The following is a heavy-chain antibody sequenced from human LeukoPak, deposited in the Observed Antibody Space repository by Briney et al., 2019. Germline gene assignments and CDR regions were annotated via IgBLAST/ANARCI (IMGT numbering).Heavy chain of an antibody. CDR3: ARRRSPSETGAFDI. V-gene: IGHV4-38-2*02. Sequence: SETLSLTCTVSGYSISSGYYWGWIRQPPGKGLEWIGTIYQSGSTYYNPSLKSRVTISVDTSKYQFSLRLSSVTAADTAVYYCARRRSPSETGAFDIWGQGSMVTVSS. CDR1: GYSISSGYY. CDR2: IYQSGST. D-gene: IGHD5-24*01. J-gene: IGHJ3*02.